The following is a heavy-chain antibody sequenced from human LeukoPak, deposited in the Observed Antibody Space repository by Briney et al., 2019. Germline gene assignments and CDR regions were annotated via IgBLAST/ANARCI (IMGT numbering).Heavy chain of an antibody. Sequence: SETLSLTCSVSGYSISSGYYWGWIRQSPGQGLEWIGSIYHRGTIYYNPSLKSRVTLLVDTSKNHLSLKLRSLTAADTAVYYCAREDGFDYWGQGTLVTVSS. J-gene: IGHJ4*02. CDR3: AREDGFDY. CDR1: GYSISSGYY. CDR2: IYHRGTI. V-gene: IGHV4-38-2*02. D-gene: IGHD2-8*01.